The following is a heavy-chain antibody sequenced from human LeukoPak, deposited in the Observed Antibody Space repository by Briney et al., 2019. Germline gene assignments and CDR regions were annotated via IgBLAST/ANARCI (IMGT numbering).Heavy chain of an antibody. CDR2: IDTSAKYI. CDR3: ARGNSDAFDI. V-gene: IGHV3-21*01. J-gene: IGHJ3*02. Sequence: PGETLRLSCAASGFTFSTYSMNWVRQAPGKGLEWVSFIDTSAKYIYYGESMKGRFTISRDNAQNSLYLDMNGLRPEDTAVYYCARGNSDAFDIWGQGTMVTVS. D-gene: IGHD4-23*01. CDR1: GFTFSTYS.